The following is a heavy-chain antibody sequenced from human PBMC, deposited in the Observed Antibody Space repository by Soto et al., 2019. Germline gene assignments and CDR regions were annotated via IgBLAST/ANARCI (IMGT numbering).Heavy chain of an antibody. CDR3: ARGSRRGYSYGSPKGWFDP. V-gene: IGHV1-18*01. D-gene: IGHD5-18*01. J-gene: IGHJ5*02. Sequence: ASVKVSCKASGYTFTSYGISWVRQAPGQGLEWMGWISTYKSNTKYAQKLQGRITMTTDTSATTAYMELSSLRSEDTGVYYCARGSRRGYSYGSPKGWFDPWGQGTLVTVSS. CDR2: ISTYKSNT. CDR1: GYTFTSYG.